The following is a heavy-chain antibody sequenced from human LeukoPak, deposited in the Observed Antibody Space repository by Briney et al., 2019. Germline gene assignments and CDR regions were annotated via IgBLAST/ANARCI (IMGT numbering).Heavy chain of an antibody. CDR2: ISYDGSNK. V-gene: IGHV3-30*18. D-gene: IGHD1-26*01. CDR3: AKTKWELGSGGAFDI. Sequence: GGSLRLSCAASGFTFSSYGMHWVRQAPGKGLEWVAVISYDGSNKYYADSVKGRFTISRDNSKNTLYLQMNGLRAEDTAVYYCAKTKWELGSGGAFDIWGQGTMVTVSS. J-gene: IGHJ3*02. CDR1: GFTFSSYG.